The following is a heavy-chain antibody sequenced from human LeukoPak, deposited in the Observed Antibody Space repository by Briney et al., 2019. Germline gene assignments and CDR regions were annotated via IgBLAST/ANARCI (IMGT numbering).Heavy chain of an antibody. Sequence: SETLSLTCTVSGGSISSYYWSWIRQPPGKGVEWIGYIYYSGSTNYNPSLTSRVTISVDTSKNQFSLNLSSVTAADTAVYYCARVGAAAGSYRRHFDYWGQGTLVTVSS. V-gene: IGHV4-59*01. CDR1: GGSISSYY. CDR3: ARVGAAAGSYRRHFDY. J-gene: IGHJ4*02. D-gene: IGHD6-13*01. CDR2: IYYSGST.